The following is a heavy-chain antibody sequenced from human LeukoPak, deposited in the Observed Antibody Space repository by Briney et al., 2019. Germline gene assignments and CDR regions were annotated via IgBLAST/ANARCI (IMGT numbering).Heavy chain of an antibody. V-gene: IGHV4-39*07. CDR3: AGIMRYCSSTSCSYGAFDI. J-gene: IGHJ3*02. CDR1: GGSISSSSYY. D-gene: IGHD2-2*01. CDR2: IYYSGST. Sequence: SETLSLTCTVSGGSISSSSYYWGWTRQPPGKGLEWIGSIYYSGSTYYNPSLKSRVTISVDTSKNQFSLKLSSVTAADTAVYYCAGIMRYCSSTSCSYGAFDIWGQGTMVTVSS.